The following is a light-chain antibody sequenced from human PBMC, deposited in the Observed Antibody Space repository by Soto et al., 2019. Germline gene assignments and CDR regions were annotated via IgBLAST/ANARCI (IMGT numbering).Light chain of an antibody. CDR2: EGS. J-gene: IGLJ1*01. CDR1: SSDVGSYNL. Sequence: QSVLTQPACVSGSPGQSITISCTGTSSDVGSYNLVSWYQQHPGKAPKLMIYEGSKRPSGVSNRFSGSKSGNTASLTISGLQAEDEADYYCCSYAGSSTWVFGTGTKVTVL. V-gene: IGLV2-23*01. CDR3: CSYAGSSTWV.